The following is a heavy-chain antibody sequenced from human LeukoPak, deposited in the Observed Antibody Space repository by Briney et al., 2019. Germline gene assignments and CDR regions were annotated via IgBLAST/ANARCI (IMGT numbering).Heavy chain of an antibody. V-gene: IGHV3-23*01. CDR3: ARAPNYCSSTSCRDWFDP. CDR2: ISGSGGST. D-gene: IGHD2-2*01. CDR1: GFTFSSYA. Sequence: GGSLRLSCAASGFTFSSYAMSWVRQAPEKGLEWVSGISGSGGSTYHADPVKGRFTISRDNAKNSLYLQMNSLRAEDTAVYYCARAPNYCSSTSCRDWFDPWGQGTLVTVSS. J-gene: IGHJ5*02.